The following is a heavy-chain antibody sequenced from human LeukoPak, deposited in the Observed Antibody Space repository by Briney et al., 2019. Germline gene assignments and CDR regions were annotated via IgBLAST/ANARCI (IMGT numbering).Heavy chain of an antibody. CDR2: IVVGSDNT. D-gene: IGHD6-13*01. CDR3: AAPYSSTWFDY. CDR1: GFTFTTRSA. Sequence: AASVKVSCKASGFTFTTRSALQWVRQARGQRLEWIGWIVVGSDNTNYAQKFQERVTITRDMSTSTAYMELSSLRSEDTAVYYCAAPYSSTWFDYWGQGTLVTVSS. J-gene: IGHJ4*02. V-gene: IGHV1-58*01.